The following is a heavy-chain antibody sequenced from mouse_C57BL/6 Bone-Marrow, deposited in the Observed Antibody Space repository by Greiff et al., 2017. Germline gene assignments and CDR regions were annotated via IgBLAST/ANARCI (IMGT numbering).Heavy chain of an antibody. D-gene: IGHD1-1*01. CDR2: INPDSSTI. Sequence: AASGVDFSRYWMSWVRRAPGKGIEWIGEINPDSSTINYAPSLKDKFIISRDNAKNTLYLQMSKVRSEDTALYYCARPGTTGGFDYWGQGTTLTVSS. CDR1: GVDFSRYW. V-gene: IGHV4-1*01. CDR3: ARPGTTGGFDY. J-gene: IGHJ2*01.